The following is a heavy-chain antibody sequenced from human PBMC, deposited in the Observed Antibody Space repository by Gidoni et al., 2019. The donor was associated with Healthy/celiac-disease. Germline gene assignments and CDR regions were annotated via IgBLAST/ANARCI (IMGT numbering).Heavy chain of an antibody. D-gene: IGHD3-10*01. Sequence: QITLKESGPTLVKPTQTRTLTCTFSGCSLSTSGVGVGWIRQPPGKALEWLALIYWNDDKRYSPSLKSRLTIPKDTSQNQVVLTMPNMDPVDTATYYCAHTVHQGKILYFDYWGQGTLVTVSS. CDR2: IYWNDDK. J-gene: IGHJ4*02. V-gene: IGHV2-5*01. CDR3: AHTVHQGKILYFDY. CDR1: GCSLSTSGVG.